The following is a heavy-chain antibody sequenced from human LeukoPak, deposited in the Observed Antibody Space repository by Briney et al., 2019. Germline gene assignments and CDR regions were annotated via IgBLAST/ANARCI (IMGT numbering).Heavy chain of an antibody. CDR1: GGSISSGDYY. CDR2: IYYSGST. D-gene: IGHD3-10*01. V-gene: IGHV4-30-4*08. CDR3: ARERNSGSYMYDYMDV. J-gene: IGHJ6*03. Sequence: SQTLSLTCTVSGGSISSGDYYWSWIRQPPGKGLEWIGYIYYSGSTYYNPSLKSRVTISVDTSKNQFSLKLSSVTAADTAVYYCARERNSGSYMYDYMDVWGKGTTVTVSS.